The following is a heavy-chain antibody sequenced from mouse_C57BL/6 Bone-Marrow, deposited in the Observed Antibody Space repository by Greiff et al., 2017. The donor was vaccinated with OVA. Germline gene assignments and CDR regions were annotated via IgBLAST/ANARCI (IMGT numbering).Heavy chain of an antibody. V-gene: IGHV1-81*01. J-gene: IGHJ1*03. CDR1: GYTFTSYG. CDR3: ASLYYYGSSYWYCDV. Sequence: QVQLKQSGAELARPGASVKLSCKASGYTFTSYGISWVKQRTGQGLEWIGEIYPRSGNTYYNEKFKGKATLTADKSSSTAYMELRSLTSAESAVYVCASLYYYGSSYWYCDVWGTGTTVTVSS. CDR2: IYPRSGNT. D-gene: IGHD1-1*01.